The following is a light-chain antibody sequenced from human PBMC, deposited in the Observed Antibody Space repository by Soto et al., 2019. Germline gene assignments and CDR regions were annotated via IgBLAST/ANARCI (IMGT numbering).Light chain of an antibody. CDR3: SSYAGSNIVV. CDR1: GSDVGGYNF. J-gene: IGLJ2*01. Sequence: QSVLTQPPSASGSPGQSGTISCTGTGSDVGGYNFVSWYQQHPGKAPKLMIYEVSERPSGVPDRFSGSKSGNTASLTVSGLQAEDEADYYCSSYAGSNIVVFGGGTKLTLL. V-gene: IGLV2-8*01. CDR2: EVS.